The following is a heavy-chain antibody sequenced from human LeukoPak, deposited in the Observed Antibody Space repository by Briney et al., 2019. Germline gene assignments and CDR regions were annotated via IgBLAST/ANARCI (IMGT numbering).Heavy chain of an antibody. Sequence: PGGSLRLSCAASGFTFSSYEMNWVRQAPGKGLEWVANIKKDGSEHYYVDSVKGRFTISRDNARNSLYLQMNSLRAEDTAVYFCARGKYYYYYAVDVWGQGTTVTVSS. CDR3: ARGKYYYYYAVDV. J-gene: IGHJ6*02. CDR1: GFTFSSYE. CDR2: IKKDGSEH. V-gene: IGHV3-7*03.